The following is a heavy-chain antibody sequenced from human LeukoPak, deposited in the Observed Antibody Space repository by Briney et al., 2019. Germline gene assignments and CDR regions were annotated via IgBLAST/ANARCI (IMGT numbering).Heavy chain of an antibody. CDR3: AKNYYYDSSGAFDY. V-gene: IGHV3-30*18. D-gene: IGHD3-22*01. CDR1: RSRFGSYG. Sequence: GGSLRLSCAASRSRFGSYGMHWVRQAPGKGLEWVALISYDGSDKHYADSVKGRFTISRDNSKNTLYLQMNSLRAEDTAVYYCAKNYYYDSSGAFDYWGQGTLVTVSS. J-gene: IGHJ4*02. CDR2: ISYDGSDK.